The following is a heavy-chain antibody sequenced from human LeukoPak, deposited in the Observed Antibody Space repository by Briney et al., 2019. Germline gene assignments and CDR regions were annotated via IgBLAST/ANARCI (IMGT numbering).Heavy chain of an antibody. J-gene: IGHJ4*02. CDR2: INHSGST. D-gene: IGHD2-2*01. Sequence: SETLSLTCAVYGGSFSGYYWSWIRQLPGKGLEWIGEINHSGSTNYNPSLKSRVTISVDTSKNQFSLKLSSVTAADTAVYYCRVVVVPAARFDYWGQGTLVTVSS. CDR3: RVVVVPAARFDY. V-gene: IGHV4-34*01. CDR1: GGSFSGYY.